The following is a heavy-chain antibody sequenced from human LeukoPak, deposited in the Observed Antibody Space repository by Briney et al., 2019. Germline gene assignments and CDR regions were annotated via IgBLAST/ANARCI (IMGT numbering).Heavy chain of an antibody. D-gene: IGHD2-15*01. CDR2: ISAYNGNT. J-gene: IGHJ4*02. V-gene: IGHV1-18*01. CDR1: GYTFTSYG. CDR3: ARDIWDIVVVVAATNPFDY. Sequence: ASVKVSCKASGYTFTSYGISWVRQAPGQGLEWMGWISAYNGNTNYAQKLQGRVTMTTDTSTSTAYMEPRSLRSDDTAVYYCARDIWDIVVVVAATNPFDYWGQGTLVTVSS.